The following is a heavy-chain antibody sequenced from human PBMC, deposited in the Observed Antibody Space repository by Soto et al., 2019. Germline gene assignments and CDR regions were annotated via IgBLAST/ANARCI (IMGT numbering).Heavy chain of an antibody. CDR3: ARGQIVMLN. CDR1: GGSISSDTYY. Sequence: SETLSLTCAVLGGSISSDTYYWSWIRQYPGRGLEWIGYISHNAVTWYNPSLQSRVNISIDKSANHFSLTLKSVTAADTAVYYCARGQIVMLNWGQGTLVTVSS. V-gene: IGHV4-31*11. CDR2: ISHNAVT. J-gene: IGHJ4*02. D-gene: IGHD3-16*01.